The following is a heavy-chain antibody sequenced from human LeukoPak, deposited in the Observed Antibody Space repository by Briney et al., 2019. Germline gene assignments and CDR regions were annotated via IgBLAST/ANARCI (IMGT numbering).Heavy chain of an antibody. CDR2: IYPGEYDT. D-gene: IGHD4-11*01. Sequence: GASLQISGEGAGSIFTSYWIGWGRQLPGKGLEWMGIIYPGEYDTRYSPSFQGKVTISAEKSISTAYLQWSSLKASDTAMYYCARRLQPDAFDIWGQGTMVTVSS. J-gene: IGHJ3*02. CDR1: GSIFTSYW. CDR3: ARRLQPDAFDI. V-gene: IGHV5-51*01.